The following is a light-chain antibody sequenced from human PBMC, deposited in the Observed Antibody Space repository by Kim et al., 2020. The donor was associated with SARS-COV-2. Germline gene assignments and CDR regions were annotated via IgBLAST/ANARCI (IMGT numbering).Light chain of an antibody. CDR3: QVWDNSLGV. CDR1: KLQFKY. J-gene: IGLJ2*01. CDR2: RDN. Sequence: VSPGETATVSCTRDKLQFKYVCWYQRTAGHSPVLVLYRDNKRPSGIPERFSGSNSGNTATLTISGTQAMDEADYYCQVWDNSLGVFGAGTQLTVL. V-gene: IGLV3-1*01.